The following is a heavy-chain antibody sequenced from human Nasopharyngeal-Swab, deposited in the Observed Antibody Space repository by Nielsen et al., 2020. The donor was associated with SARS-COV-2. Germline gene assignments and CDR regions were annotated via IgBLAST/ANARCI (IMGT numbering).Heavy chain of an antibody. CDR3: ARDRTWVGALLRRYYAFDI. D-gene: IGHD3-10*01. CDR2: ISSSSSYI. V-gene: IGHV3-21*01. J-gene: IGHJ3*02. Sequence: GESLKISCAASGFTISSYSMNWVRQAPGKGLEWVSSISSSSSYIYYADSVKGRFTISRDNAKNSLYLQMNSLRAEDTAVYYCARDRTWVGALLRRYYAFDIWGQGTMVTVSS. CDR1: GFTISSYS.